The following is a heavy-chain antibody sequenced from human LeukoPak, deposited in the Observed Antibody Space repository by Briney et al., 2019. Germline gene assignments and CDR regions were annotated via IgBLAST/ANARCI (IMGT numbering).Heavy chain of an antibody. J-gene: IGHJ5*02. Sequence: PGGSLRLSCAASGFTFSSYSMNWVRQAPGKGLEWVSSISSSSSYIYYADSVKGRFTISRDNAKNSLYLQMNSLRAEDTAVYYCAIARGDFNWFDPWGQGTLVTVSS. CDR1: GFTFSSYS. CDR2: ISSSSSYI. V-gene: IGHV3-21*01. D-gene: IGHD3-10*01. CDR3: AIARGDFNWFDP.